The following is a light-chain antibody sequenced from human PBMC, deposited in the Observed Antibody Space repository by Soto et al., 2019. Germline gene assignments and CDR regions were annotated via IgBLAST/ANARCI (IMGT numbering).Light chain of an antibody. CDR2: GNT. CDR1: SSNIGAGYP. J-gene: IGLJ3*02. CDR3: QSYDSSLSGWV. V-gene: IGLV1-40*01. Sequence: QSVLAQPPSVSGAPGQRVTLSCIGSSSNIGAGYPVHWYQQVPGTAPKLLIYGNTNRPSGVPDRFSGSKSGTSASLAITGLHAEDEADYYCQSYDSSLSGWVFGGGTKLTVL.